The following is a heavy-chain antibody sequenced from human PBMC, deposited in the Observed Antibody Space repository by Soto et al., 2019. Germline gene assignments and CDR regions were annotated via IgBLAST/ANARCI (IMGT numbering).Heavy chain of an antibody. V-gene: IGHV3-53*02. CDR2: IYRGGTT. Sequence: DVQLVETGGGLIQPGGSLRLSCAASGFSVSGDYMNWVRQGPGKGLEWVSVIYRGGTTYYADSVRGRFTISRDDSENTLFLQMNSLRAEDTAVYYCARATEWNAIDIWGQWTMVTVSS. CDR3: ARATEWNAIDI. D-gene: IGHD3-3*01. CDR1: GFSVSGDY. J-gene: IGHJ3*02.